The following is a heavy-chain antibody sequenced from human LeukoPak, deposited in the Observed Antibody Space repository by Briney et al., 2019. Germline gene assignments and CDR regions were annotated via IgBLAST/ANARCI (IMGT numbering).Heavy chain of an antibody. CDR1: GGSISSYY. D-gene: IGHD1-26*01. J-gene: IGHJ4*02. CDR3: ARGGWDFDY. V-gene: IGHV4-59*01. CDR2: IYYSGST. Sequence: SETLSLTCTVSGGSISSYYWSWTRQPPGKGLEWIGYIYYSGSTNYNPSLKSRVTISVDTSKNQFSLKLSSVTAADTAVYYCARGGWDFDYWGQGTLVTVSS.